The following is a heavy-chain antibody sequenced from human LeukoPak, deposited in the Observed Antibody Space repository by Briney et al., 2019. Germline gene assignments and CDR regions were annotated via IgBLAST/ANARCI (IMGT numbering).Heavy chain of an antibody. Sequence: HPGGSLRLSCAASGFTFNNYGMHWARQAPGKGLEWVAVISYDGRNKHYPDSVKGRFTISRDISTDTLWLQMDSLRTEDTAVYYCAKGPLRGTAAAIDYWGQGTLVTVSS. D-gene: IGHD2-2*01. J-gene: IGHJ4*02. CDR3: AKGPLRGTAAAIDY. CDR1: GFTFNNYG. V-gene: IGHV3-30*18. CDR2: ISYDGRNK.